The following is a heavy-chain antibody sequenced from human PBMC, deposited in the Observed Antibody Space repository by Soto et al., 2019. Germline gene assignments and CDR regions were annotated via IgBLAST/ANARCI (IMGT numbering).Heavy chain of an antibody. CDR3: ARDGFRGYRSSVGYYYYGMDV. J-gene: IGHJ6*04. CDR1: GGSISSGDYY. V-gene: IGHV4-30-4*01. D-gene: IGHD6-13*01. CDR2: IYYSGST. Sequence: NPSETLSLTCTVSGGSISSGDYYWSWIRQPPGKGLEWIGYIYYSGSTYYNPSLKSRVTISVDTSKNQFSLKLSSVTAADTAVYYCARDGFRGYRSSVGYYYYGMDVWGKGTTVTVSS.